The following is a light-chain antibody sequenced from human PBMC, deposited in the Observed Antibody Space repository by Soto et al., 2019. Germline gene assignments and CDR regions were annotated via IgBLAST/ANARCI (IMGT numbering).Light chain of an antibody. Sequence: IVMTQSPLSLPVTPGEPASISCRSSQSLLYSNGYNYLEWYLQRPGQSPQLLIYLGSNRAPGVPDRFSGSGSGTDFTLKISRVEAEDVGVYYCMQGLQDLTFGQGTRLEIK. J-gene: IGKJ5*01. CDR3: MQGLQDLT. CDR2: LGS. CDR1: QSLLYSNGYNY. V-gene: IGKV2-28*01.